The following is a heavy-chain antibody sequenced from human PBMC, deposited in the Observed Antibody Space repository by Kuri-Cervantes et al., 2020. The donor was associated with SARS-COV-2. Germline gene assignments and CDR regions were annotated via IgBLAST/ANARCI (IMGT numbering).Heavy chain of an antibody. V-gene: IGHV4-61*02. CDR3: ARGGSGNYPNLLGY. CDR1: GGSIISGSYY. J-gene: IGHJ4*02. Sequence: SETLSLTCTVSGGSIISGSYYWSWIRQPAGKGLEWIGRIYTSGSTNYNPSLKSRFTISVDTSKNQFSLKLSSVTAADTAVYYCARGGSGNYPNLLGYWGQGTLVTVSS. D-gene: IGHD4-11*01. CDR2: IYTSGST.